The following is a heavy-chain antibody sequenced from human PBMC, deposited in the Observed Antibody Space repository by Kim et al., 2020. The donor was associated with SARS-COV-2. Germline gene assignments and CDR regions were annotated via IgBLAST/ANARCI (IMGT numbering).Heavy chain of an antibody. Sequence: GGSLRLSCAASGFTFSSYAMHWVRQAPGKGLEWVAVISYDGSNKYYADSVKGRFTISRDNSKNTLYLQMNSLRAEDTAVYYCARAPTYYYDSSGYYYYYGMDVWGQGTTVTVSS. CDR2: ISYDGSNK. CDR3: ARAPTYYYDSSGYYYYYGMDV. J-gene: IGHJ6*02. V-gene: IGHV3-30*04. D-gene: IGHD3-22*01. CDR1: GFTFSSYA.